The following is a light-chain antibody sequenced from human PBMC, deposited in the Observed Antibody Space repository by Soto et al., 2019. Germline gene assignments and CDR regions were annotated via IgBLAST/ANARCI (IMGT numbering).Light chain of an antibody. CDR2: DAY. V-gene: IGKV3-11*01. Sequence: EIVMTQSPATLSVSPGERATLSCRASQGVSSNLAWYQQKPGQAPRLLIYDAYTRATGVGARFTGSGSATDFSLTITSLEPEDFAVYYCQQRGKWPSTFGPGTKVDIK. J-gene: IGKJ2*02. CDR1: QGVSSN. CDR3: QQRGKWPST.